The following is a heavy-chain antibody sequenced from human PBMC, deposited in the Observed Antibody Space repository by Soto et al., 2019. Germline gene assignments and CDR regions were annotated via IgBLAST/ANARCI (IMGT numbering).Heavy chain of an antibody. Sequence: QVQLVQSGAEVKKPGASVRVSCKASGYTFTSYGMNWVRQAPGRRLEWMGWINPGNGKTKYSQKVQGRLIITRDTSASTADMQLSSLTSEDTAIYYCARGGYFDSSGYLGYWGQGTLVTVSS. V-gene: IGHV1-3*01. D-gene: IGHD3-22*01. CDR2: INPGNGKT. CDR1: GYTFTSYG. CDR3: ARGGYFDSSGYLGY. J-gene: IGHJ4*02.